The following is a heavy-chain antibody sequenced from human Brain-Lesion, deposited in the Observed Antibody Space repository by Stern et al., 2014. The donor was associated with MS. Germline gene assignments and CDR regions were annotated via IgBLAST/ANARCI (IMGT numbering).Heavy chain of an antibody. J-gene: IGHJ4*02. D-gene: IGHD5-18*01. CDR3: ARDKEDTNMAFRYFDN. CDR1: GGSVGSGSYD. Sequence: QVQLVESGPGLVKPSQTLSLTCTVSGGSVGSGSYDWSWIRQPAGKGLEWIGRIYTPGRTYYHPSLKSRLSISIYTSHNQFSLKLTSVTAADTAVYYCARDKEDTNMAFRYFDNWGQGTLVTVSS. CDR2: IYTPGRT. V-gene: IGHV4-61*02.